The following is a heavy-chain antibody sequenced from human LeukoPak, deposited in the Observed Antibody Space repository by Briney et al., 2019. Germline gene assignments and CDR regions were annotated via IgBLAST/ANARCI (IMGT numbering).Heavy chain of an antibody. CDR3: AKDYSGAFFDY. V-gene: IGHV3-30*18. CDR2: ISHDGSYK. J-gene: IGHJ4*02. CDR1: GLTFSTYD. D-gene: IGHD6-25*01. Sequence: PGGSLRLSCAASGLTFSTYDMHWVRQAPGKGLEWVAVISHDGSYKYYADSVKGRFTISRDNSKSTLYLQMNFLRPEDTAVYYCAKDYSGAFFDYWGQGTLVTVSS.